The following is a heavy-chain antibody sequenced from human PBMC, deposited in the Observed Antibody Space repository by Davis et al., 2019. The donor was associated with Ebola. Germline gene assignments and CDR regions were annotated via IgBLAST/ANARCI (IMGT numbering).Heavy chain of an antibody. J-gene: IGHJ4*02. CDR3: ARHRGIALRTSDY. Sequence: GESLKISCKGSGYSFTSYWITWVRQMPGKGLEWMGRIDPSDSYTNYSPSFQGHVTMSTDKSISTAYLHWNSLKASDTAIYYCARHRGIALRTSDYWGQGTLVTVSS. CDR2: IDPSDSYT. V-gene: IGHV5-10-1*01. D-gene: IGHD6-13*01. CDR1: GYSFTSYW.